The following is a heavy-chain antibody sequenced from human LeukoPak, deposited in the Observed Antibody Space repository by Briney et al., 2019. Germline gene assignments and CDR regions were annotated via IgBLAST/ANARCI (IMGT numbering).Heavy chain of an antibody. V-gene: IGHV3-30*04. Sequence: GGSLRLSCAASGFTFSSYAMHWVRQTPGKGLEWVAVISKDGSVEYYADSVKGRFTISRDNAKNSLSLQMNSLRAEDTAVYYCARDKYYDRYFDSWGQGTLVTVSS. CDR1: GFTFSSYA. CDR3: ARDKYYDRYFDS. J-gene: IGHJ4*02. D-gene: IGHD3-22*01. CDR2: ISKDGSVE.